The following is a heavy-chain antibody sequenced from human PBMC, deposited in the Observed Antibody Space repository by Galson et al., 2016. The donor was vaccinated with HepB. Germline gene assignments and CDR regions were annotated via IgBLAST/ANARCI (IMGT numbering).Heavy chain of an antibody. V-gene: IGHV1-46*01. D-gene: IGHD3-22*01. CDR1: GYTFTNYY. CDR2: INPIDQTT. CDR3: VRAADYSDSSGYFYYFEN. Sequence: SVKVSCKASGYTFTNYYVHWVRQAPGQGPEWMEIINPIDQTTTYAQRFQARIPMTSDTSTSTVYLELPSLTSEDTAVYYCVRAADYSDSSGYFYYFENWGQGALVTVAS. J-gene: IGHJ4*02.